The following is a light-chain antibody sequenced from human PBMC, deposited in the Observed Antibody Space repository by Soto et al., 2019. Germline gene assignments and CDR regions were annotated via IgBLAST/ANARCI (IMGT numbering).Light chain of an antibody. J-gene: IGLJ1*01. CDR1: SGHSNYA. Sequence: QLVLTQSPSASPSLGASVKLTCTLSSGHSNYAIAWHQQQSEKGPRYLMKVNSDGSHSKGDGIPDRFSGSSSGAERYLSISSLQSEDEADYYCQTWATGSYVFGTGTKLTVL. CDR2: VNSDGSH. V-gene: IGLV4-69*01. CDR3: QTWATGSYV.